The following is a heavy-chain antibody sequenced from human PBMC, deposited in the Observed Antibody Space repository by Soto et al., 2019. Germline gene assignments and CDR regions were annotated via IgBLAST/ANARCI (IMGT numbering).Heavy chain of an antibody. CDR2: IYYSGST. Sequence: NPSETLSLTCTVSGGSISSYYWSWIRQPPGKGLEWIGYIYYSGSTNYNPSLKSRVTISVDTSKNQFSLKLNSVTAADTAVYYCARDLWGYCGTDCYPLDVWGQGTTVTVSS. CDR1: GGSISSYY. V-gene: IGHV4-59*01. J-gene: IGHJ6*02. D-gene: IGHD2-21*02. CDR3: ARDLWGYCGTDCYPLDV.